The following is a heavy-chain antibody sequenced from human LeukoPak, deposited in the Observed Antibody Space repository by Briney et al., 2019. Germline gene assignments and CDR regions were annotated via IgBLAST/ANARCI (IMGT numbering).Heavy chain of an antibody. CDR1: GYTFTGYY. J-gene: IGHJ5*02. D-gene: IGHD6-19*01. V-gene: IGHV1-2*06. CDR2: INPNSGGT. CDR3: ARDRSGIAVAGTFPAMNWFDP. Sequence: ASVKVSCKASGYTFTGYYMHWVRQAPGQGLEWMGRINPNSGGTNYAQKFQGRVTMTRDTSISTAYMELSRLRSDDTAVYYCARDRSGIAVAGTFPAMNWFDPWGQGTLVTVSS.